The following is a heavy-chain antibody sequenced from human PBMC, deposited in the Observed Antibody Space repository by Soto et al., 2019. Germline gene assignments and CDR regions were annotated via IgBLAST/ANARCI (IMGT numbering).Heavy chain of an antibody. CDR2: IIPIFGTA. J-gene: IGHJ3*02. CDR3: ASPARNYDFGGVYSFDI. D-gene: IGHD3-3*01. Sequence: SVKVSCKASGGTFSSYAISWVRQAPGQGLEWMGGIIPIFGTANYAQKFQGRVTITADESTSTAYMELSSLRSEDTAVYYCASPARNYDFGGVYSFDIWGQGKMVTVSS. CDR1: GGTFSSYA. V-gene: IGHV1-69*13.